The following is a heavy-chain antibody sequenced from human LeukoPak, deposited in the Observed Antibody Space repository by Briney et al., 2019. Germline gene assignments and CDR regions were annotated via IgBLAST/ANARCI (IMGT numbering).Heavy chain of an antibody. D-gene: IGHD3-22*01. CDR1: GYTFSSNA. Sequence: GASVKVSCKASGYTFSSNAINWVRQAPGQGLEWMGWIDTNTGNPTYAQGLTGRFVFSLDTSVSTAYLQINSPKAEDTGEYFCARGYDSSGFFSDWGQGTLVTVSS. V-gene: IGHV7-4-1*02. CDR3: ARGYDSSGFFSD. J-gene: IGHJ4*02. CDR2: IDTNTGNP.